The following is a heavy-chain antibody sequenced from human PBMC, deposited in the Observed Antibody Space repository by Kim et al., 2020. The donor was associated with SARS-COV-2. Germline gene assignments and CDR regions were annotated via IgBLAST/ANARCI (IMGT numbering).Heavy chain of an antibody. Sequence: ASVKVSCKASGYTFTSYDINWVRQATGQGLEWMGWMNPNSGNTGYAQKFQGRVTMTRNTSISTAYMELSSLRSEDTAVYYCASSSGWYDPGAFDIWGQGTMVTVSS. D-gene: IGHD6-19*01. J-gene: IGHJ3*02. CDR2: MNPNSGNT. V-gene: IGHV1-8*01. CDR1: GYTFTSYD. CDR3: ASSSGWYDPGAFDI.